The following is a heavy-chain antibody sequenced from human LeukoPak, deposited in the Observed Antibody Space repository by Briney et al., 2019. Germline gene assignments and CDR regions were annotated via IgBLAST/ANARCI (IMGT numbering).Heavy chain of an antibody. Sequence: GGSLRLSCAASGFTFSNAWMSWVRQAPGKGLEWVGRIKSKTDGGTTDYAAPVKGRFTISRDDSKNTLYLQMNSLKTEDTAVYYCTMPYDYVWGSYRYTGDYWGQGTLVTVSS. CDR1: GFTFSNAW. V-gene: IGHV3-15*01. J-gene: IGHJ4*02. CDR2: IKSKTDGGTT. CDR3: TMPYDYVWGSYRYTGDY. D-gene: IGHD3-16*02.